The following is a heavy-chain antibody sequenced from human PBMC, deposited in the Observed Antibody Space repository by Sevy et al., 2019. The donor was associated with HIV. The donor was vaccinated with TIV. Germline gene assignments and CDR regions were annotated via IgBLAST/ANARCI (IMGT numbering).Heavy chain of an antibody. V-gene: IGHV4-59*01. D-gene: IGHD3-10*01. CDR1: GGSFSSYY. Sequence: SETLSLTCAVYGGSFSSYYWSWIRQPPGKGLEWIGYIYYSGSTNYNPSLKSRVTISVDTSKNQFSLKLSSVTAADTAVYYCAREFRGVRGGYAFDIWGQGTMVTVSS. CDR3: AREFRGVRGGYAFDI. CDR2: IYYSGST. J-gene: IGHJ3*02.